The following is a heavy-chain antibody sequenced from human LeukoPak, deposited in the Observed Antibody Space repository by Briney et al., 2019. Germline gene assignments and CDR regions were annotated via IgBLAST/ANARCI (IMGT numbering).Heavy chain of an antibody. V-gene: IGHV4-31*03. CDR3: AKGDGSGSYYKD. D-gene: IGHD3-10*01. Sequence: SQTLSLTCTVSGGSISSGGYYWSWIRQHPGKGLGWIGYIYYSGSTYYNPSLKSRVTISVDTSKNQFSLKLSSVTAADTAVYYCAKGDGSGSYYKDWGQGTLVTVSS. CDR2: IYYSGST. CDR1: GGSISSGGYY. J-gene: IGHJ4*02.